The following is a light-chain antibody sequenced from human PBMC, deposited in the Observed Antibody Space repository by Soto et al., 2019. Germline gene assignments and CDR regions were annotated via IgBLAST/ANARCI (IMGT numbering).Light chain of an antibody. CDR1: SSDVGSYNL. Sequence: QSALTQPASVSGSPGQSITISCTGTSSDVGSYNLVSWYQQHPGKAPKLMVYEGTKRPSGVSIRFSGSKSGNTASLTISGLQAEDEVDYYCCSSADSSTLWVFGGGTKLTVL. V-gene: IGLV2-23*01. J-gene: IGLJ3*02. CDR2: EGT. CDR3: CSSADSSTLWV.